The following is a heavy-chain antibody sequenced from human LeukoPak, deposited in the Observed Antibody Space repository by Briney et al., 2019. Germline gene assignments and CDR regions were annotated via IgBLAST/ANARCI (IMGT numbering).Heavy chain of an antibody. J-gene: IGHJ4*02. CDR1: GGTFSSYA. V-gene: IGHV1-69*06. CDR2: IIPIFGTA. Sequence: GSSVKVSCKASGGTFSSYAISWVRQAPGQGLEWMGGIIPIFGTANYAQKFQGRVTITADKSTSTAYMELSSLRSEDTAVYYCARGGVCSSTSCSPGLDYGGRGPLVTVSS. D-gene: IGHD2-2*01. CDR3: ARGGVCSSTSCSPGLDY.